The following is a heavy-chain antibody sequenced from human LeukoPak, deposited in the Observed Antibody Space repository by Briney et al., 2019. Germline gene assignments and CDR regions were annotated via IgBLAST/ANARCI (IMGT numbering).Heavy chain of an antibody. CDR2: MNPNSGNT. J-gene: IGHJ6*02. D-gene: IGHD6-19*01. Sequence: ASGKVSCKASGYTFTSYDINWVRQATGQGLEWMGWMNPNSGNTGYAQKFQGRVTMTRNTSISTAYMELSSLRSEDTAVYYCARTEQWLVPLYYYYGMDVWGQGTTVTVSS. V-gene: IGHV1-8*01. CDR3: ARTEQWLVPLYYYYGMDV. CDR1: GYTFTSYD.